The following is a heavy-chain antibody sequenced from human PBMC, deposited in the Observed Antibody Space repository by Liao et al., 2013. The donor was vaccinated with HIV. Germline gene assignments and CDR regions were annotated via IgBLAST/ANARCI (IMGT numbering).Heavy chain of an antibody. V-gene: IGHV4-59*11. J-gene: IGHJ2*01. D-gene: IGHD2-21*01. Sequence: QVQLQESGSGLVKPSETLSLTCTVSGGSITGHYWSWIRQTPGKGLEWIGSIYYSGSTYYNPSLKSRVTISVDTSKNQFSLKLSSVTAADTAVYYCARDWAFVDWYFDLWGRGTLVTVSS. CDR2: IYYSGST. CDR3: ARDWAFVDWYFDL. CDR1: GGSITGHY.